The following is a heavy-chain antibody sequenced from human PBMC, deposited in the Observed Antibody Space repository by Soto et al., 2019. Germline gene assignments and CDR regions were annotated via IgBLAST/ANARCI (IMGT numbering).Heavy chain of an antibody. Sequence: QVHLQESGPGLVKPSGTLSLTCGVSGASVSSSHWWTWVRQPPGKGLEWIGEIYHVGCTSYNPSLKSRVIMSMEQSRNQFSLKMSSVTAADTAVYYCARVRPPTSTGPAAVLYYFDYWGQGSLVTVSS. CDR2: IYHVGCT. J-gene: IGHJ4*02. D-gene: IGHD2-2*01. CDR3: ARVRPPTSTGPAAVLYYFDY. CDR1: GASVSSSHW. V-gene: IGHV4-4*02.